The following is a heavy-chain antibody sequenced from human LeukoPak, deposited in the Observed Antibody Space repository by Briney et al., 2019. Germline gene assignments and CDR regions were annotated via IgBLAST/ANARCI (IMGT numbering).Heavy chain of an antibody. J-gene: IGHJ3*02. V-gene: IGHV4-39*01. CDR2: IYNSANT. CDR1: GDSISSSSYC. CDR3: ARHSRSGYIGYENAFDI. D-gene: IGHD5-12*01. Sequence: SETLSLTCTVSGDSISSSSYCWDWIRQPPGKGLEWIGNIYNSANTHYNPSLKTRITMSVDTSKNQFSLKLNSVTAADTGIYYCARHSRSGYIGYENAFDIWGQGAMVTVSS.